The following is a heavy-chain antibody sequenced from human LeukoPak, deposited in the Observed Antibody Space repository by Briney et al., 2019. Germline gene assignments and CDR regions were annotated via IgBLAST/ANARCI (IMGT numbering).Heavy chain of an antibody. V-gene: IGHV2-70*11. D-gene: IGHD2/OR15-2a*01. J-gene: IGHJ4*02. CDR3: ARIGISTDPNTYYFDY. CDR1: GGSISSGDYY. Sequence: TLSLTCTVSGGSISSGDYYWSWIRQPPGKALEWLARIDWDDDKYYSTSLKTRLTISKDTSKNQVVLTMTNMDPVDTATYYCARIGISTDPNTYYFDYWGQGTLVTVSS. CDR2: IDWDDDK.